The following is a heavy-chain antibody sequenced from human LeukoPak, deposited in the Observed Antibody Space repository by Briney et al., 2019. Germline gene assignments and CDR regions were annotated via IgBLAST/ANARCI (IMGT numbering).Heavy chain of an antibody. D-gene: IGHD3-10*01. V-gene: IGHV4-59*01. CDR2: IHYSGSA. J-gene: IGHJ4*02. CDR1: GRSITNYY. CDR3: ARGKEVITMLRGLKPGYYFDY. Sequence: PSETLSLTCTVSGRSITNYYWSWIRQPPGKGLEWSGYIHYSGSAKYKSSLKSRVTISVDTSKNQFSLKLNSVTAADTAVYYCARGKEVITMLRGLKPGYYFDYWGQGTLVTVSS.